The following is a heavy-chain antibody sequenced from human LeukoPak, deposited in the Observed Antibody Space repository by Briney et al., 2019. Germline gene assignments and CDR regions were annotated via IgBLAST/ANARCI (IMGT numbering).Heavy chain of an antibody. D-gene: IGHD3-22*01. V-gene: IGHV3-53*01. Sequence: GGSLRLSCAASGFTVSSTYMSWVRQAPGKGLEWVSVIYSGGSTYYADSVRGRFTISRDKSKNTLYLQMNSLRAEDTAVYYCARDRGLDPWGQGTLVTVTS. CDR3: ARDRGLDP. J-gene: IGHJ5*02. CDR1: GFTVSSTY. CDR2: IYSGGST.